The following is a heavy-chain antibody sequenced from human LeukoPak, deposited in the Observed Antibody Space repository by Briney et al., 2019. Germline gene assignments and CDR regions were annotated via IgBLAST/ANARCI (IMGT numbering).Heavy chain of an antibody. V-gene: IGHV3-30*18. D-gene: IGHD3-10*01. CDR3: AKDKYYGSGSYLDY. CDR2: ISYDGSNK. J-gene: IGHJ4*02. Sequence: GGSLRLSCAASGFTFSSYGMHWVRQAPGKGLEWVAVISYDGSNKYYADSVKGRFTISRDNSKNTLYLQMNSLRAEDTAEYYCAKDKYYGSGSYLDYWGQGTLVTVSS. CDR1: GFTFSSYG.